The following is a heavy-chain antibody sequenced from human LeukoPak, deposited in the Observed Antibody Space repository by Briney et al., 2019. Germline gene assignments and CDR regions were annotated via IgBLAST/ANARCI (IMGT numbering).Heavy chain of an antibody. V-gene: IGHV3-74*01. J-gene: IGHJ4*02. CDR1: GFTFSIYC. D-gene: IGHD3-22*01. CDR2: ICPDGPVT. CDR3: ARDETYDYESNGYLDF. Sequence: PGGSLRLSCAASGFTFSIYCMHWVRQAPGKGPMWVSRICPDGPVTNYADSVKARFSISRDNARNTVYLQMNSLRAEDTAIYYCARDETYDYESNGYLDFWGQGTVVTVSS.